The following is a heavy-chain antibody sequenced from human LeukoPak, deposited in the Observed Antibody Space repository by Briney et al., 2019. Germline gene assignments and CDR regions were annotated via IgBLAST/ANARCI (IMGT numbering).Heavy chain of an antibody. Sequence: PGGSLRLSCAASGFTFSSYWMSWLRQAPGKGLEWVANIKQDGSEKYYVDSVKGRFTISRDNAKNSLYLQMNSLRAEDTAVYYCARDKTGTTSSWFDPWGQGTLVTVSS. J-gene: IGHJ5*02. V-gene: IGHV3-7*01. CDR3: ARDKTGTTSSWFDP. CDR1: GFTFSSYW. D-gene: IGHD1-1*01. CDR2: IKQDGSEK.